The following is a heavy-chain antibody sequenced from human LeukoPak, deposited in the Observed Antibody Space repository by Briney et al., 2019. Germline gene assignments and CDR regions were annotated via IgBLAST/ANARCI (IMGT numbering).Heavy chain of an antibody. V-gene: IGHV1-69*05. J-gene: IGHJ3*02. D-gene: IGHD4-17*01. CDR1: GGTFSSYA. Sequence: SVNVSCKASGGTFSSYAISWVRQAPGQGLEWMGGIIPIFGIANYAQKFQGRVTITTDESTSTAYMELSSLRSDDTAVYYCARDLRARGAFDIWGQGTMVTVSS. CDR2: IIPIFGIA. CDR3: ARDLRARGAFDI.